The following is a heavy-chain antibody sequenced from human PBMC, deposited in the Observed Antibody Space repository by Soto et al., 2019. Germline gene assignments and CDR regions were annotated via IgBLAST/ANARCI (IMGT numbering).Heavy chain of an antibody. V-gene: IGHV1-3*01. CDR3: ARDPNDISAYYPHYYYAMEV. Sequence: ASVRVSCEASGYTFTSYGIHWVRQAPVRRLEWTGCINAGNGNTKYSEKFQGRVTITRDTYASTAYLELSSLRSEDTAVYYCARDPNDISAYYPHYYYAMEVWGKGTMLTVSS. CDR1: GYTFTSYG. CDR2: INAGNGNT. D-gene: IGHD3-22*01. J-gene: IGHJ6*04.